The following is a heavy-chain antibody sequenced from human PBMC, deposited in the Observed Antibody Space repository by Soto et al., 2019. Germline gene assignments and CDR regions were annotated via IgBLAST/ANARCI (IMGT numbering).Heavy chain of an antibody. CDR1: GYTFTGYY. D-gene: IGHD3-22*01. Sequence: ASVKVSCKASGYTFTGYYMHWVRQAPGQGLEWMGWINPNSGGTNYAQKFQGRVTMTRDTSISTAYMELSRLRFDDTAVYYCARDYPPDYYDSSGYYFGGWFDLWGQGTLVTVSS. CDR2: INPNSGGT. J-gene: IGHJ5*02. V-gene: IGHV1-2*02. CDR3: ARDYPPDYYDSSGYYFGGWFDL.